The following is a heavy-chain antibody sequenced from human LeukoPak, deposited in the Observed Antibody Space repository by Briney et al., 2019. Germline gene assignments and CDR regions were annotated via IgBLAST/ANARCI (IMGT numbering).Heavy chain of an antibody. J-gene: IGHJ4*02. CDR3: ARNYYDSSGYFGFDY. CDR1: GYTFTSYG. D-gene: IGHD3-22*01. CDR2: ISTYNGST. Sequence: ASVKVSCKASGYTFTSYGISWVRQAPGQGLEWMGWISTYNGSTNYTQKFQGRVTMTTDTSPSTAYMQLRSLRSDDTAVYYCARNYYDSSGYFGFDYWGQGTLVTVFS. V-gene: IGHV1-18*01.